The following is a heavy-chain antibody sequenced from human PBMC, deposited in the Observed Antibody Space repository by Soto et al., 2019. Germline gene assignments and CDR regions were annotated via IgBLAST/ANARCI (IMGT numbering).Heavy chain of an antibody. Sequence: GGSLRLSCASSGFTFSNYAMNWVRQAPGKGLEWVSTISGRGGSTYYADSVKGRSTISRDNSKNILYLQMNSLRAEDTAVYYCAKATMTLVVIRLDSWGQGTLVTVSS. J-gene: IGHJ4*02. V-gene: IGHV3-23*01. CDR2: ISGRGGST. D-gene: IGHD3-22*01. CDR1: GFTFSNYA. CDR3: AKATMTLVVIRLDS.